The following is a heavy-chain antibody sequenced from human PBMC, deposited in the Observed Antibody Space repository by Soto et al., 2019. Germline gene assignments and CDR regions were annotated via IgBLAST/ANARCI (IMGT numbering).Heavy chain of an antibody. J-gene: IGHJ5*02. CDR2: INPSGGST. CDR1: GYTFTKYY. V-gene: IGHV1-46*03. Sequence: QVQLVQSGTEVKKPGASVKISCKASGYTFTKYYIHWVRQAPGQGLEWMGIINPSGGSTTYAQKSQDGFTMGSYTTTRTYYKELRSLKSEDMAIYYCAIYFELQGTICGLVSLWMYNWIDTWGQGTLVTVSS. D-gene: IGHD3-3*01. CDR3: AIYFELQGTICGLVSLWMYNWIDT.